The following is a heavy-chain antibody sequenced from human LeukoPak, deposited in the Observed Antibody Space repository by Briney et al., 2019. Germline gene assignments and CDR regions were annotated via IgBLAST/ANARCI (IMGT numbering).Heavy chain of an antibody. D-gene: IGHD5-24*01. CDR3: ARWVEMATITDFDY. CDR1: GYSFTSYW. CDR2: IYPGDSDT. V-gene: IGHV5-51*01. J-gene: IGHJ4*02. Sequence: GESLKISCKGSGYSFTSYWIGWVRQMPGKVLEWMGNIYPGDSDTRYSPSFQGQVTISADKSISTAYLQWSSLKASDTAMYYCARWVEMATITDFDYWGQGTLVTVSS.